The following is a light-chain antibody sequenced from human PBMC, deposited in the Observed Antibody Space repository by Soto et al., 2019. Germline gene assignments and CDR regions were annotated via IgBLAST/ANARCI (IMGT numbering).Light chain of an antibody. CDR2: DSD. Sequence: QSVLTQPPSVSAAPGQKVTISCSGSSSNIGNNYVFWYQQVPGTAPKLLIYDSDKRPSEIPDRFSGSKSGTSATLGITGLQTGDEADYYCGTWDTSLNAPSDVFGTGTKLTVL. CDR3: GTWDTSLNAPSDV. V-gene: IGLV1-51*01. CDR1: SSNIGNNY. J-gene: IGLJ1*01.